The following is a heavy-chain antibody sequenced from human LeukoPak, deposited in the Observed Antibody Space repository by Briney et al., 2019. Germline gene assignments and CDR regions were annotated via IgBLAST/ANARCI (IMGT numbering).Heavy chain of an antibody. CDR1: GFSFSFSN. CDR2: ISSSSSYI. CDR3: ARGPNYYDSSAAPPVQH. D-gene: IGHD3-22*01. V-gene: IGHV3-21*01. Sequence: GGSLRLSCAASGFSFSFSNMNWVRQAPGKGLEWVSSISSSSSYIYYADSVKGRFTISRDNAKNSLYLQMNSLRAEDTAVYYCARGPNYYDSSAAPPVQHWGQGTLVTVSS. J-gene: IGHJ1*01.